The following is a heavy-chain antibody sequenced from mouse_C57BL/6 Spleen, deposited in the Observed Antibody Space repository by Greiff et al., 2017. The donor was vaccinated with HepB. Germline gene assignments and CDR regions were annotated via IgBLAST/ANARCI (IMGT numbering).Heavy chain of an antibody. CDR2: IYPGDGDT. CDR1: GYAFSSSW. J-gene: IGHJ2*01. Sequence: VKLQESGPELVKPGASVKISCKASGYAFSSSWMNWVKQRPGKGLEWIGRIYPGDGDTNDNGKFQGKATLTADKSSSTAYMQLSSLTSEDSAVYCCARKGSTLYFDYWGQGPTLTVST. V-gene: IGHV1-82*01. CDR3: ARKGSTLYFDY. D-gene: IGHD5-1*01.